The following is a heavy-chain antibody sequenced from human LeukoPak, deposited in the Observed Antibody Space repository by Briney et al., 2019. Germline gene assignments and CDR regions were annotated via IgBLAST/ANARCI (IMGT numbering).Heavy chain of an antibody. CDR1: GGSISSYY. CDR3: ARDYYDSRDAFDI. D-gene: IGHD3-22*01. V-gene: IGHV4-59*01. CDR2: IYYSGST. Sequence: SETLSLTWTVSGGSISSYYWSWIRQPPGKGLAWVGYIYYSGSTNYNPSLKSRVTISVDTSKNQFSLKLSSVTAADTAVYYCARDYYDSRDAFDIWGQGTMVTVSS. J-gene: IGHJ3*02.